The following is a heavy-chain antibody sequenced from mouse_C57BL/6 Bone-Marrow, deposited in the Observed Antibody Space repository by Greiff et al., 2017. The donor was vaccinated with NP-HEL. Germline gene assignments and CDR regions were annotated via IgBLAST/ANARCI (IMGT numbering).Heavy chain of an antibody. D-gene: IGHD1-1*01. V-gene: IGHV2-2*01. Sequence: QVQLKESGPGLVQPSQSLSITCTVSGFSLTSYGVHWVRQSPGKGLEWLGVIWSGGSTDYNAAFISRLSISKDNSKSQVFFKMNSLQADDTAIYYCARKDYYGSSYYAMDYWGQGTSVTVSS. CDR3: ARKDYYGSSYYAMDY. CDR1: GFSLTSYG. CDR2: IWSGGST. J-gene: IGHJ4*01.